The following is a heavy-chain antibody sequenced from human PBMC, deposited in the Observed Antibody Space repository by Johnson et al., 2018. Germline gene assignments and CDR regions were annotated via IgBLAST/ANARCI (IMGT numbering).Heavy chain of an antibody. CDR3: TRGPSGSHDAFDI. V-gene: IGHV3-49*04. J-gene: IGHJ3*02. CDR2: IRSKAYGGTT. D-gene: IGHD1-26*01. Sequence: VQLVQSGGGVVQPGRSLRLSCAASGFTFSSNYMNWVRQAPGKGLEWVGFIRSKAYGGTTEYAASVKGRFTISRDDSKSIAYLQMNSLKTEDTAVYYCTRGPSGSHDAFDIWGQGTMVTVSS. CDR1: GFTFSSNY.